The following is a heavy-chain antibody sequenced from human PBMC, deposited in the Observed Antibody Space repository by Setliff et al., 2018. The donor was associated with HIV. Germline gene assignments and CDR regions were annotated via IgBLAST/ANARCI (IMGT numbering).Heavy chain of an antibody. Sequence: SVKVSWKASGDTFSNNAINWVRQAPGHGLEWMGKIIPLLDRTHYVQKFQGRVTFSADESTTTAYMELRSLKYEDAAVYYCARGGGSNGYFFDSWGQGTLVTVSS. CDR1: GDTFSNNA. D-gene: IGHD3-22*01. CDR3: ARGGGSNGYFFDS. J-gene: IGHJ4*02. V-gene: IGHV1-69*11. CDR2: IIPLLDRT.